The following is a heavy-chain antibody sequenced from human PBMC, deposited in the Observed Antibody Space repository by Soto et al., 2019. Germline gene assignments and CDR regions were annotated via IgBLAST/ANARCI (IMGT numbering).Heavy chain of an antibody. J-gene: IGHJ6*04. V-gene: IGHV1-8*01. Sequence: ASVKVSCKVSGYTVTSYDINWVRQATGQGLEWMGWMNPNSGNTGYAQKFQGRVTMTRNTSISTAYMELSSLRYEDTAVYYCARVHSITIFGVVIISRSQNGMDVWGKGTTVTVSS. CDR1: GYTVTSYD. D-gene: IGHD3-3*01. CDR3: ARVHSITIFGVVIISRSQNGMDV. CDR2: MNPNSGNT.